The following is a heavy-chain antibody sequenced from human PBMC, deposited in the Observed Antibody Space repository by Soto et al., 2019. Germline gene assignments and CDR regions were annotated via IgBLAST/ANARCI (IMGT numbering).Heavy chain of an antibody. V-gene: IGHV3-21*01. Sequence: ESLSLTCTVSGGSVCSGSYYWSWVRQAPGKGLEWVSSISSSSSYIYYADSVKGRFTISRDNAKNSLYLQMNSLRAEDTAVYYCARDWNVVNLKAWFDPWGQGTLVTVSS. CDR2: ISSSSSYI. CDR1: GGSVCSGSYY. J-gene: IGHJ5*02. D-gene: IGHD1-1*01. CDR3: ARDWNVVNLKAWFDP.